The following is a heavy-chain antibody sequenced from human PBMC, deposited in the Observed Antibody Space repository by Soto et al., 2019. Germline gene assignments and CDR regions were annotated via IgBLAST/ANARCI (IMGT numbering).Heavy chain of an antibody. CDR1: GGSFSGYY. CDR3: ARLIAVAGTGWFDP. V-gene: IGHV4-59*08. CDR2: IYYSGST. D-gene: IGHD6-19*01. J-gene: IGHJ5*02. Sequence: SETLSLTCAVYGGSFSGYYWSWIRQPPGKGLEWIGYIYYSGSTNYNPSLKSRVTISVDTSKNQFSLKLSSVTAADTAVYYCARLIAVAGTGWFDPWGQGTLVTVSS.